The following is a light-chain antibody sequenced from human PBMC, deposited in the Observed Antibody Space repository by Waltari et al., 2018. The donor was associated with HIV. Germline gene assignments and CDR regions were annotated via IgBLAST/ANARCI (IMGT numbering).Light chain of an antibody. CDR2: DVS. J-gene: IGLJ3*02. CDR3: CSYTSSDTWV. V-gene: IGLV2-14*03. CDR1: GKDLGAYDY. Sequence: SCSGSGKDLGAYDYVSWFSWTVGHRLIIFDVSKRPSGISDRFSASKSGNTASLTISGLQPEDEADYFCCSYTSSDTWVFGGGTKVTVL.